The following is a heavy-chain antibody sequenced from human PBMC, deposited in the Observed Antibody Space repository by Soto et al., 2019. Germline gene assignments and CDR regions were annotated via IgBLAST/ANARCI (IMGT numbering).Heavy chain of an antibody. Sequence: QVQLQQWGAGLSKPSETLSLTCAVYGGSFSGYYWSWIRQPPGKGLEWIGEINHSGSTNYNPSLKSRVTISVDTSKSQFSLKLSSVTTADTAVYYCARIVVVPTALYYYYYGMDVWGQGTTVTVSS. V-gene: IGHV4-34*01. CDR2: INHSGST. J-gene: IGHJ6*02. CDR3: ARIVVVPTALYYYYYGMDV. D-gene: IGHD2-2*01. CDR1: GGSFSGYY.